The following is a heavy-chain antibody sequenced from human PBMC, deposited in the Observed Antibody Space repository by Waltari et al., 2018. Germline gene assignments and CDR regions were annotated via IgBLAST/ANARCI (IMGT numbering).Heavy chain of an antibody. J-gene: IGHJ3*01. CDR1: GFTVSSTY. CDR2: IFTSGST. V-gene: IGHV3-53*01. CDR3: ARATNWVLEAFDL. Sequence: ELQVVESGGGLIQPGASLRLSCAASGFTVSSTYMAWVRQAPGKGPEWVSVIFTSGSTYHADSVKGRFTISRDNSENTVHLQMKNLTAEDTALYYCARATNWVLEAFDLRGQGTMVTVSP. D-gene: IGHD1-1*01.